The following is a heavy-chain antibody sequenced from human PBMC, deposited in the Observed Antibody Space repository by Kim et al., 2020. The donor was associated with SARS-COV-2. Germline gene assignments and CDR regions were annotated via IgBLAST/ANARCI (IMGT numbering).Heavy chain of an antibody. CDR1: GYTFTSYD. V-gene: IGHV1-8*01. CDR2: MNPNSGNT. CDR3: ARAPKMRYDILTGTHGDYYYMDV. Sequence: ASVKVSCKASGYTFTSYDINWVRQATGRGREWMGWMNPNSGNTGYAKKFKGRVTMTRNTSISTAYMELSSLRSEDTAVYYCARAPKMRYDILTGTHGDYYYMDVWGKGTTVTVSS. D-gene: IGHD3-9*01. J-gene: IGHJ6*03.